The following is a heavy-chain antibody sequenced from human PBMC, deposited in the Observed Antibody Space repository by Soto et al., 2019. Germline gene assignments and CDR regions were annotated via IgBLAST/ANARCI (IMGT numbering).Heavy chain of an antibody. J-gene: IGHJ3*02. D-gene: IGHD2-2*02. CDR1: GFTFSSYG. Sequence: QVQLVESGGGVVQPGRSLRLSCAASGFTFSSYGMHWVRQAPGKGLEWVAVISYDGSNKYYADSVKGRFTISRDNSKNTLYLQMNSLRAEDKAVYYWAKSGNTGGAFDIWGQGTMVTVSS. CDR3: AKSGNTGGAFDI. CDR2: ISYDGSNK. V-gene: IGHV3-30*18.